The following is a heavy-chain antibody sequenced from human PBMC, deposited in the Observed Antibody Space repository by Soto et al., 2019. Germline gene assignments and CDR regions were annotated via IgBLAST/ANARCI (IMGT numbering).Heavy chain of an antibody. CDR1: GGSFSGYY. Sequence: ASETLSLTCAVYGGSFSGYYWSWIRQPPGKGLEWIGDINHSGSANYNPSLKSRVTITTDTSTNHFSLKLTSVTAADTAVYYCARVRWLSEYDILTGYYIFDQWGRGTLVTVSS. CDR2: INHSGSA. J-gene: IGHJ4*02. V-gene: IGHV4-34*01. D-gene: IGHD3-9*01. CDR3: ARVRWLSEYDILTGYYIFDQ.